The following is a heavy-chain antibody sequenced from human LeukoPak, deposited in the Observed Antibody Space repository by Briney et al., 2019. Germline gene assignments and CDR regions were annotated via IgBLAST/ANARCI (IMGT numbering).Heavy chain of an antibody. CDR2: ISGSGGST. J-gene: IGHJ4*02. Sequence: GGSLGLPCAASGFTFSSYAMSWVRQAPGKGLEWVSAISGSGGSTYYADSVKGRFTISRDNSKNTLYLQMNSLRAEDTAVYYCAKGLGKYYFDYWGQGTLVTVSS. V-gene: IGHV3-23*01. D-gene: IGHD1-14*01. CDR1: GFTFSSYA. CDR3: AKGLGKYYFDY.